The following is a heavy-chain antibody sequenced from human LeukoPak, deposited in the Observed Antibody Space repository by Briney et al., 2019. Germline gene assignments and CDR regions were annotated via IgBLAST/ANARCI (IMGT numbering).Heavy chain of an antibody. V-gene: IGHV3-33*01. CDR3: ARDGSYDYFWGSYKAGGDNWFDP. D-gene: IGHD3-16*01. J-gene: IGHJ5*02. CDR1: GLTFRCHG. CDR2: LWYDGRLN. Sequence: GGSLRLACAAPGLTFRCHGRHSVRRAPARVLGRVEVLWYDGRLNYYTDSVKGRFTIYRDNSKNTIYLQMNSLRAEDTAVYYCARDGSYDYFWGSYKAGGDNWFDPWGQGTLVTVSS.